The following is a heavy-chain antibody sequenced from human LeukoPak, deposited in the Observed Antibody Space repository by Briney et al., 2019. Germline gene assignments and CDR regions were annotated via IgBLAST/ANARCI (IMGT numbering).Heavy chain of an antibody. D-gene: IGHD3-22*01. CDR2: ISGGNT. CDR3: AKAAPGSGYYLFDY. CDR1: GFTFSSYA. J-gene: IGHJ4*02. V-gene: IGHV3-23*01. Sequence: GGSLRLSCAASGFTFSSYAMSWVRQAPGKGLEWVSAISGGNTYYADSVKGRFTISRDNSKNTLYLQMNSLRAEDTAVYYCAKAAPGSGYYLFDYWGQGTLVTVSS.